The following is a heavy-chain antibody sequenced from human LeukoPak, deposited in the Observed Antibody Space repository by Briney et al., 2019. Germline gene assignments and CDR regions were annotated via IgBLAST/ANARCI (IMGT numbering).Heavy chain of an antibody. V-gene: IGHV4-59*01. CDR3: ARVGDYYDSSGSPYYFDY. CDR1: GGSISSYY. D-gene: IGHD3-22*01. Sequence: SETLSLTCTVSGGSISSYYWSWIRQPPGKGLEWIGYIYYSGSTNYNPSLKSRVIILVETSKNQFSLKLSSVTAADTAVYYCARVGDYYDSSGSPYYFDYWGQGTLVTVSS. CDR2: IYYSGST. J-gene: IGHJ4*02.